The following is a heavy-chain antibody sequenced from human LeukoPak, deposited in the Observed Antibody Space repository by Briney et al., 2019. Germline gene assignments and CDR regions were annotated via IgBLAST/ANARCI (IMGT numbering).Heavy chain of an antibody. D-gene: IGHD3-22*01. Sequence: ASVKVSCKASGYTFTSYGISWVRQAPGQGLEWMGWISAYNGNTNYAQKLQGRVTMTTDTSTSTAYMELRSLRSDDTAVYYCARTARLSYYYDSSGYYSHFDYWGQGTLVTVSS. CDR3: ARTARLSYYYDSSGYYSHFDY. V-gene: IGHV1-18*01. CDR1: GYTFTSYG. CDR2: ISAYNGNT. J-gene: IGHJ4*02.